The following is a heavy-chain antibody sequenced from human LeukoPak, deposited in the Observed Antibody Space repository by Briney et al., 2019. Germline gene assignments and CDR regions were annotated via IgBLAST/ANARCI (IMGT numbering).Heavy chain of an antibody. V-gene: IGHV3-21*01. Sequence: KPGGSLRLSCAASGFTFSNYAIHWVRQAPGKGLEWVSSISTSTSYIYYADSVKGRFTISRDNAKNSLYLQMNSLRAEDTAVYYCARLAVVAATEDPYYYKYGMDVWGQGTTVTVSS. CDR1: GFTFSNYA. CDR3: ARLAVVAATEDPYYYKYGMDV. D-gene: IGHD2-15*01. CDR2: ISTSTSYI. J-gene: IGHJ6*02.